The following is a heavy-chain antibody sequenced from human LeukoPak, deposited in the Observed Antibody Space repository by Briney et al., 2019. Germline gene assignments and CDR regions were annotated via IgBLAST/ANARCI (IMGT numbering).Heavy chain of an antibody. V-gene: IGHV3-64D*06. D-gene: IGHD5-18*01. CDR3: ARDFSSAMVTLPFDY. J-gene: IGHJ4*02. CDR2: ISSNGGST. Sequence: GGSLRLSCSASGFTFSSYAMHWVRQAPGKGLEYVSAISSNGGSTYYADSVKGRFTISRDNSKNTLYLQMSSLRAEDTAVYYCARDFSSAMVTLPFDYWGQGTLVTVSS. CDR1: GFTFSSYA.